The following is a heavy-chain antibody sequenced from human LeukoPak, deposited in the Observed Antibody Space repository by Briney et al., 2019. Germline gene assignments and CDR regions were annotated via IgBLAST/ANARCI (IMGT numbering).Heavy chain of an antibody. CDR2: MNPNSGNT. V-gene: IGHV1-8*01. D-gene: IGHD3-9*01. CDR1: GYTFTSYD. Sequence: ASVKVSCKASGYTFTSYDINWVRQASGQGLEWMGWMNPNSGNTGHAQKFQGRLTMTRNTSISTACMELSSLRSEDTAVYYCARDGYDILTGHQTRFDPWGQGTLVTVSS. CDR3: ARDGYDILTGHQTRFDP. J-gene: IGHJ5*02.